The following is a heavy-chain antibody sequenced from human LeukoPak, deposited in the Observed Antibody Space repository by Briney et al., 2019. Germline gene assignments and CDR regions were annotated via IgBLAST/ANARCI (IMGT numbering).Heavy chain of an antibody. CDR2: IRYDGRIK. V-gene: IGHV3-30*02. D-gene: IGHD5-18*01. Sequence: GGSLRLSCAASGFTFSSYGMHWVRQAPGKGLEWVAFIRYDGRIKYYADSVKGRFSISRDNSKNTLYLQMNSLRAEDTAVYYCARARSSYGYGDAFDIWGQGTMVTVSS. J-gene: IGHJ3*02. CDR3: ARARSSYGYGDAFDI. CDR1: GFTFSSYG.